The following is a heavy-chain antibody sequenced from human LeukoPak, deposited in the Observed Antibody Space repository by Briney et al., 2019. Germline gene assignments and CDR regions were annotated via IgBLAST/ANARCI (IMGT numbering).Heavy chain of an antibody. CDR3: ARGRERYYFDY. Sequence: SQTLSLTCTVSGASISVGSSYGSWIRQPAGRGLEWIGRIYTSGSTNYNPSLKSRVTISVDTSKNQFSLKLSSVTAADTAVYYCARGRERYYFDYWGQGTLVTVSS. CDR1: GASISVGSSY. V-gene: IGHV4-61*02. J-gene: IGHJ4*02. CDR2: IYTSGST. D-gene: IGHD1-26*01.